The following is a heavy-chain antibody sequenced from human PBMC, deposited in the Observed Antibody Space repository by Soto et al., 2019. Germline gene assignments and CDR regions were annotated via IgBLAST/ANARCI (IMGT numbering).Heavy chain of an antibody. J-gene: IGHJ3*02. V-gene: IGHV4-59*08. CDR2: IYYSGST. CDR1: GGSISSYY. Sequence: SETLSLTCTVSGGSISSYYWSWIRQPPGKGLEWIGYIYYSGSTNYNPSLKSRVTISVDTSKNQFSLKLSSVTAADTAVYYCARPFTKLDAFDIWGQGTTVTVSS. D-gene: IGHD2-8*01. CDR3: ARPFTKLDAFDI.